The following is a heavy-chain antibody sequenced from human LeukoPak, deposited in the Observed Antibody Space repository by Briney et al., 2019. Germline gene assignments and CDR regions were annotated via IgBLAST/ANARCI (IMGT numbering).Heavy chain of an antibody. Sequence: PGGSLRLSCAASGFTLSDFYMSWIRQAPGKGLEWVSYISSSGSTVYYADSVEGRFTISRDNAKNSLSLQMNSLRAEDTAVYYCARVAGAMVYRDAFDNWGQGTMVTVSS. CDR2: ISSSGSTV. CDR3: ARVAGAMVYRDAFDN. CDR1: GFTLSDFY. V-gene: IGHV3-11*01. D-gene: IGHD5-18*01. J-gene: IGHJ3*02.